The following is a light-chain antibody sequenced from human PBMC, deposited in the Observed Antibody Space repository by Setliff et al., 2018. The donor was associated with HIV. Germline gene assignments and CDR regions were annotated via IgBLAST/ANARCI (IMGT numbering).Light chain of an antibody. CDR3: NSYTSSSTYV. J-gene: IGLJ1*01. CDR2: DVS. V-gene: IGLV2-14*01. Sequence: QSVLTQPASVSGSPGQSTTISCTGTSSDVGTYNYVSRYQQHPGKAPKLIIYDVSKRPSGVSNRFSGSKSGNTASLTISGLQAEDEADYYCNSYTSSSTYVFGTGTKVTVL. CDR1: SSDVGTYNY.